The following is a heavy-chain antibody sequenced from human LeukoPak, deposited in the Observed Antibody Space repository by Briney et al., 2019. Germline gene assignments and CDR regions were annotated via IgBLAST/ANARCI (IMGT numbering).Heavy chain of an antibody. J-gene: IGHJ6*02. V-gene: IGHV1-2*02. CDR3: ARPLAVGYYYYYGMDV. D-gene: IGHD6-19*01. CDR1: GYTFTGYY. CDR2: INPNSGGT. Sequence: ASVKVSCKASGYTFTGYYMRWVRQAPGQGLEWMGWINPNSGGTNYAQKFQGRVTMTRDTSISTAYMELSRLRSDDTAVYYCARPLAVGYYYYYGMDVWGQGTTVTVSS.